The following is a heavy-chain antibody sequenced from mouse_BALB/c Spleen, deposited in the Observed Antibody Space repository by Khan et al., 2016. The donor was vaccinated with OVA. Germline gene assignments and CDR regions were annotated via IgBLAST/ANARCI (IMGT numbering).Heavy chain of an antibody. CDR3: TRDRIDY. Sequence: QIQLVQSGAELAKPGASVQMSCKASGYTFTTYWMHWVKQRPGQGLEWIGYINPTSGYTDYSENFKDKATLSVDKSSSTAYMQLSRLTSEDSAVYYCTRDRIDYWGQGTTLTVSS. V-gene: IGHV1-7*01. CDR2: INPTSGYT. J-gene: IGHJ2*01. CDR1: GYTFTTYW.